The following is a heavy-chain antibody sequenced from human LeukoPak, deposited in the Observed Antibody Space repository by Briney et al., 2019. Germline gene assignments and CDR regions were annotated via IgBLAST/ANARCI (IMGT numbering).Heavy chain of an antibody. J-gene: IGHJ4*02. V-gene: IGHV3-30*03. D-gene: IGHD2-15*01. CDR2: ISHDGRNK. CDR3: ATQPCSGGRCYLEH. Sequence: GGSLRLSCAASGFTVSSNYMHWVRQAPGKGLEWVTVISHDGRNKYYADSVKGRFTISRDNSMNTLDLEMNSLRAEDTAVYYCATQPCSGGRCYLEHWGQGSLVTVSS. CDR1: GFTVSSNY.